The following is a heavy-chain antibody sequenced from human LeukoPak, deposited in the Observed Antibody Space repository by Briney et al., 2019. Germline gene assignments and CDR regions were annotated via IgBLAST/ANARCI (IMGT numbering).Heavy chain of an antibody. Sequence: ASVKVSCKASGYTFTGYYMHWVRQAPGQGLEWMGWINPNSGGTNYAQKFQGRVTTTRDTSISTAYMELSRLRSDDTAVYYCARESYYDSSGYRDAFDIWGQGTMVTVSS. CDR2: INPNSGGT. CDR1: GYTFTGYY. CDR3: ARESYYDSSGYRDAFDI. D-gene: IGHD3-22*01. J-gene: IGHJ3*02. V-gene: IGHV1-2*02.